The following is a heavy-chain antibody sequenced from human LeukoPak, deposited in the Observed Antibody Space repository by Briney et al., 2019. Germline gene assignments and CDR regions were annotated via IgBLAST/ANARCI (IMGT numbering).Heavy chain of an antibody. Sequence: ASVKVSGKASGGTFSSYAISWVRQAPGQGLEWMGGIIPIFGTANYAQKFQGRVTITADESTSTAYMELSSLRSEDTAVYYCARDDYGGNSDVSYYYYGMDVWGQGTAVIVSS. D-gene: IGHD4-23*01. J-gene: IGHJ6*02. CDR3: ARDDYGGNSDVSYYYYGMDV. V-gene: IGHV1-69*01. CDR2: IIPIFGTA. CDR1: GGTFSSYA.